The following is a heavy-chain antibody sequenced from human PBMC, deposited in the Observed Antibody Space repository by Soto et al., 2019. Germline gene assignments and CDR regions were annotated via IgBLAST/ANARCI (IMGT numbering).Heavy chain of an antibody. J-gene: IGHJ6*02. D-gene: IGHD2-15*01. Sequence: SETLSLTCTVSGGSVISGSYCWSWIRQPPGKGLEWIGNLYYSGSTNYNPSLKSRVTILVDMSKNQFSLKLRSVTAADTAVYYCARVVVVAYDMDVWGQGTTVTVSS. CDR2: LYYSGST. CDR1: GGSVISGSYC. V-gene: IGHV4-61*01. CDR3: ARVVVVAYDMDV.